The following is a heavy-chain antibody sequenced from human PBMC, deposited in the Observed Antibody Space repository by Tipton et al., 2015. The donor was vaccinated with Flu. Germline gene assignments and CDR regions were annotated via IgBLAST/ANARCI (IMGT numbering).Heavy chain of an antibody. CDR2: IYSGGST. Sequence: GSLRLSCAASGFIVSSNYMTWVRQAPGTGLEWVSVIYSGGSTHYADSVKGRLTISRDKSKNTVYLQMKSLRAEDTAVYYSARGPTGRGEDYLDYWGQGTMVT. CDR1: GFIVSSNY. J-gene: IGHJ4*02. CDR3: ARGPTGRGEDYLDY. D-gene: IGHD1-26*01. V-gene: IGHV3-53*01.